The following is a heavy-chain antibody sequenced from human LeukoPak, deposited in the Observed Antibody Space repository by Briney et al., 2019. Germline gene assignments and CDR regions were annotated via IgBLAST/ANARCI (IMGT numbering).Heavy chain of an antibody. CDR3: VREGRVSGYDFDC. J-gene: IGHJ4*02. V-gene: IGHV3-74*03. Sequence: PGGSLRLPCAASGFTFSSYWMHWVRQVPGKGLVWVSRINSDGSSITYADSVKGRFTISRDNARNTLYLQMNSLRVEDTAVYYCVREGRVSGYDFDCWGQGTLVTVSS. CDR1: GFTFSSYW. CDR2: INSDGSSI. D-gene: IGHD5-12*01.